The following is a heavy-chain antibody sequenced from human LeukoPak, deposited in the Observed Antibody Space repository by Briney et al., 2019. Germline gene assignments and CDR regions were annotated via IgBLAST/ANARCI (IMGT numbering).Heavy chain of an antibody. D-gene: IGHD1-1*01. Sequence: GGSLRLSCAASGFTFSSYGMHWVRQAPGKGLEWVAVISYDGSNKYYADSVKGRFTISRDNSKNTLYLQMNSLRAEDTAVYYCAKDGGLERRRDYFDYWGQGTLVTVSS. J-gene: IGHJ4*02. CDR3: AKDGGLERRRDYFDY. CDR1: GFTFSSYG. CDR2: ISYDGSNK. V-gene: IGHV3-30*18.